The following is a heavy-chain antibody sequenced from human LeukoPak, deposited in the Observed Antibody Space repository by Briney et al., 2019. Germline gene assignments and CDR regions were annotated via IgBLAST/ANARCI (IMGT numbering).Heavy chain of an antibody. CDR1: GFTFSSYA. CDR2: ISGSGGST. D-gene: IGHD6-19*01. CDR3: AKSYSRGWYNYFDY. Sequence: PGGSLRLSCAASGFTFSSYAMSWVRQAPGKGMEWVSAISGSGGSTYYADSVKGRFTISRDNSKNTLYLQMNSLRAEDAAVYYCAKSYSRGWYNYFDYWGQGTLVTVST. V-gene: IGHV3-23*01. J-gene: IGHJ4*02.